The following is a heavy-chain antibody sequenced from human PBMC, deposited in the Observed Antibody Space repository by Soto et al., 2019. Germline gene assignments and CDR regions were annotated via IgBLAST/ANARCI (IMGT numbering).Heavy chain of an antibody. CDR1: GFTFSSYS. J-gene: IGHJ5*02. CDR3: ARDRSLRFLGRFDP. Sequence: EVQLVESGGGLVQPGGSLRLSCAASGFTFSSYSMNWVRQAPGKGLEWVSYISSSSSTIYYADSVKGRFIISRDNAKNSLYLQMNSLRAEDTAVYYCARDRSLRFLGRFDPWGQGTLVTVSS. V-gene: IGHV3-48*01. D-gene: IGHD3-3*01. CDR2: ISSSSSTI.